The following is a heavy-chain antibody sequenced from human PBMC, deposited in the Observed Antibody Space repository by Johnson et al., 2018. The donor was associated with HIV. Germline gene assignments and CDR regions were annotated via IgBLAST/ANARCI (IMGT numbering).Heavy chain of an antibody. J-gene: IGHJ3*02. V-gene: IGHV3-66*01. CDR3: ARDLRYSGYEYAFDI. D-gene: IGHD5-12*01. Sequence: VQLVESGGGLVQPGGSLRLSCAASGFTVSSNYMSWVRQAPGKGLEWVSVIYNDGNTYYAYSVKGRFTISRDNSKNTLYLQMNSLRAEDTAVYYCARDLRYSGYEYAFDIWGQGTMVTVSS. CDR1: GFTVSSNY. CDR2: IYNDGNT.